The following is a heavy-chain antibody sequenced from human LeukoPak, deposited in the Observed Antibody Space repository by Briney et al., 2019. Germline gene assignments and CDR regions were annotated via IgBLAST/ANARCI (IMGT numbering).Heavy chain of an antibody. Sequence: GGSLRLSCAASGFTFSTYAIHWVRQAPGKGLEWVAVISFDGVNTFYADSVKGRFTISRDNAKNSLYLQMNSLRAEDTAVYYCASQIAVGTDYWGQGTLVTVSS. V-gene: IGHV3-30*04. D-gene: IGHD6-19*01. CDR3: ASQIAVGTDY. CDR1: GFTFSTYA. CDR2: ISFDGVNT. J-gene: IGHJ4*02.